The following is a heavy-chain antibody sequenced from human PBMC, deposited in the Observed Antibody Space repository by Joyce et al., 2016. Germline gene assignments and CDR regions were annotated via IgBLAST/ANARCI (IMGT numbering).Heavy chain of an antibody. J-gene: IGHJ5*02. CDR1: GYNFTRYA. Sequence: QVQLVQSAAEVKKPGASVRISCEASGYNFTRYAIHWMRQAPGHTFEWMGWSNGGDGNTTYSQKVQGRVIITRETSASTADMELSSLTSEDTALYYCARAPREVVGATNHWFDPWGQGTLVIVSS. V-gene: IGHV1-3*01. CDR2: SNGGDGNT. D-gene: IGHD3-22*01. CDR3: ARAPREVVGATNHWFDP.